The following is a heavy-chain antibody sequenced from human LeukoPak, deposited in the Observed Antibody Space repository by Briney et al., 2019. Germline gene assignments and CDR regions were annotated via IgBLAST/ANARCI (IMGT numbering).Heavy chain of an antibody. D-gene: IGHD2-2*03. V-gene: IGHV3-33*08. CDR1: GFTFSSYG. J-gene: IGHJ6*02. CDR3: ARLDKGPYYYYGMDV. Sequence: GRSLRLSCAASGFTFSSYGMHWVRQAPGKGLEWVAVIWYDGSNKYYADSVKGRFTISRDNSKNTLYLQMNSLRAEDTAVYYCARLDKGPYYYYGMDVWGQGTTVTVSS. CDR2: IWYDGSNK.